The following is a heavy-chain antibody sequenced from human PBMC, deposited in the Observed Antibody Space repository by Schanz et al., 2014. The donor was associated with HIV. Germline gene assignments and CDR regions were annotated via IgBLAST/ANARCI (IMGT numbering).Heavy chain of an antibody. J-gene: IGHJ4*02. CDR1: GFSFSSYG. V-gene: IGHV3-33*03. CDR3: AKGQRGMVRGDIDY. CDR2: LWFDGSID. Sequence: QVQLVESGGGVVQPGRSLRLSCAASGFSFSSYGMHWVRQAPGKGLEWVAILWFDGSIDYYVDSVKGRFTVFRDNSKNTLYLQLNSLRAEDTAVYYCAKGQRGMVRGDIDYWGQGTLVTVSS. D-gene: IGHD3-10*01.